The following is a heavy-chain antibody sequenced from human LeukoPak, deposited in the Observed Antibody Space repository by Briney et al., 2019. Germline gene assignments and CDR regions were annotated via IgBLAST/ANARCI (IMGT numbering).Heavy chain of an antibody. CDR2: ISGSGGST. J-gene: IGHJ3*02. CDR1: GFTFSSYA. D-gene: IGHD1-26*01. V-gene: IGHV3-23*01. CDR3: AKGGWELLGADAFDI. Sequence: GGSLRLSCAASGFTFSSYAMSWVRQAPGKGLEWVSAISGSGGSTYYADSVKGRFTISRDKSKNTLYLQMNSLRAEDTAVYYCAKGGWELLGADAFDIWGQGTMVTVSS.